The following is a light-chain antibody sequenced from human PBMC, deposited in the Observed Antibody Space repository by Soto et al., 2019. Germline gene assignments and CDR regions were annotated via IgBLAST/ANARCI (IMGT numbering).Light chain of an antibody. V-gene: IGKV1-39*01. CDR2: TTS. J-gene: IGKJ1*01. CDR1: QSISYY. CDR3: QQSYTTPWT. Sequence: DIQMTQSPSSLSASVGDRVTITCRASQSISYYLNWYQQKPGRAPRLLIYTTSSLQSGVPSKFSASASAKDFTLTISSLQPEDFATYYCQQSYTTPWTFGQGTKVEIK.